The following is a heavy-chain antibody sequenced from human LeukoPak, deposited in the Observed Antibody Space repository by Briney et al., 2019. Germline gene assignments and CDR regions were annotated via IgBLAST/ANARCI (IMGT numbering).Heavy chain of an antibody. J-gene: IGHJ4*02. D-gene: IGHD3-22*01. Sequence: PSETLSLTCTVSGGSISSSSYYWGWIRQPPGKGLEWIGSIYYSGSTYYNPSLKSRVTISVDTSKNQFSLKLSSVTAADTAVYYCARGIPPRRDYDSRGYYSYYFDYWGQGTLVTVSS. V-gene: IGHV4-39*01. CDR2: IYYSGST. CDR3: ARGIPPRRDYDSRGYYSYYFDY. CDR1: GGSISSSSYY.